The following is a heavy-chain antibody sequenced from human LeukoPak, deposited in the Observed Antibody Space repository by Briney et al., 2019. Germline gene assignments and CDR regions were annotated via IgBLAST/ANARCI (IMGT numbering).Heavy chain of an antibody. D-gene: IGHD5-24*01. CDR2: INHSGST. Sequence: PSETLSLTCAVYGGSFSSYYLSWIRQSPGKGLEWIGEINHSGSTNYNPSLKSRVTISVDTSKNQFSLKLSSVTAADTAVYYCARMVLRDGYKILDYWGQGTLVTVSS. J-gene: IGHJ4*02. CDR3: ARMVLRDGYKILDY. CDR1: GGSFSSYY. V-gene: IGHV4-34*01.